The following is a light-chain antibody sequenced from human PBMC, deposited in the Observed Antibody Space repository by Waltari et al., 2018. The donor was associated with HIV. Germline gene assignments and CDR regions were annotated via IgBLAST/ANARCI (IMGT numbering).Light chain of an antibody. CDR2: EVS. J-gene: IGLJ2*01. CDR3: ASYTRSGILL. V-gene: IGLV2-14*01. Sequence: QPASVSGSPGKSITISCIGSSSDIGAYNFVSWYQQRPGKAPKLMIYEVSDRPSGSSNRFSGSKSGITASLTISGLQADDEADYYCASYTRSGILLFGGGTRLTVL. CDR1: SSDIGAYNF.